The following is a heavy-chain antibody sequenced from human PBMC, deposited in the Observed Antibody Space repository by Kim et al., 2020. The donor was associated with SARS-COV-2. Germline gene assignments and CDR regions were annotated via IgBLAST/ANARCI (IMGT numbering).Heavy chain of an antibody. Sequence: SVKVSCKASGGTFSSYAISWVRQAPGQGLEWMGGIIPIFGTANYAQKFQGRVTITADESTSTAYMELSSLRSEDTAVYYCATLSSGYYHDAFDIWGQGTMVTVSS. J-gene: IGHJ3*02. V-gene: IGHV1-69*13. D-gene: IGHD3-22*01. CDR2: IIPIFGTA. CDR1: GGTFSSYA. CDR3: ATLSSGYYHDAFDI.